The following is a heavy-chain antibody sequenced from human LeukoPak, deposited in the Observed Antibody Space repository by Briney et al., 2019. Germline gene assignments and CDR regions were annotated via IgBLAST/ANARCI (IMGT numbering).Heavy chain of an antibody. CDR2: SSSSGSTI. J-gene: IGHJ4*02. D-gene: IGHD3-22*01. Sequence: GGSLRLWCTGSGFCGSTNCMSWVRQAPGKVLGRVSYSSSSGSTIYYADSVKGRFTIARDNAKNSLYLQMNSLRAEGTAVYYCARDSPSDTAMVNCDSSGYYPAYFDYWGQGTLVTVCS. V-gene: IGHV3-11*04. CDR3: ARDSPSDTAMVNCDSSGYYPAYFDY. CDR1: GFCGSTNC.